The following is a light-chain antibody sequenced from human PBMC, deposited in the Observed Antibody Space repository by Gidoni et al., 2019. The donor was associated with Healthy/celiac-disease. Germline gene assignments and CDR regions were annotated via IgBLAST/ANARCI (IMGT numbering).Light chain of an antibody. CDR3: QQSYSTPRT. CDR1: QSISSY. Sequence: DIQMTQSPSSLSASVGDRVTITCRASQSISSYLNCYQQKPGKAPKLLIYAASSLQSGVQSRFSGSGSGTDFTLTISSLQPEDFATYYCQQSYSTPRTFGQGTKLEIK. J-gene: IGKJ2*01. V-gene: IGKV1-39*01. CDR2: AAS.